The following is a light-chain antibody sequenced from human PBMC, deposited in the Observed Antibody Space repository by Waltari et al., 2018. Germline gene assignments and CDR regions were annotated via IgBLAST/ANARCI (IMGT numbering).Light chain of an antibody. CDR2: AAS. CDR1: QDIGNF. Sequence: GDRVTITCRASQDIGNFFAWYQQRPGKAPKALIYAASSLQSGVPSRFSGSGIGTHFTLTISSLQPEDVATYYCQQYISYPLTFGGGTKVEIK. J-gene: IGKJ4*01. V-gene: IGKV1-16*01. CDR3: QQYISYPLT.